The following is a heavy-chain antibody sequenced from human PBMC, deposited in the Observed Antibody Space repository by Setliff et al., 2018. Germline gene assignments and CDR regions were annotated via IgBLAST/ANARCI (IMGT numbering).Heavy chain of an antibody. D-gene: IGHD1-7*01. CDR3: AREGHNWNYVLPYFDY. Sequence: TLSLTCNVSGASISSSSYYWGWIRQPPGKGLEWIGSIYYSGSTYYNPSLKSRVTISVDTSKNQFSLKLSSVTAADTAVYYCAREGHNWNYVLPYFDYWGQGTLVTAPQ. CDR1: GASISSSSYY. CDR2: IYYSGST. J-gene: IGHJ4*02. V-gene: IGHV4-39*02.